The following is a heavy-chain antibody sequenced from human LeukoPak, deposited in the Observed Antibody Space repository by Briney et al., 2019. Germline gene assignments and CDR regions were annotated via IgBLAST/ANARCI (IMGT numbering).Heavy chain of an antibody. CDR2: INHSGST. CDR1: GGSFSGYY. CDR3: ARRETVVAPYFDY. D-gene: IGHD2-15*01. J-gene: IGHJ4*02. V-gene: IGHV4-34*01. Sequence: PSETLSLTCAVYGGSFSGYYWSWIRQPPGKGLEWIGEINHSGSTNYNPSFKSRVTISVDTSKNQFSLKLSSVTAADTAVYYCARRETVVAPYFDYWGQGTLVTVSS.